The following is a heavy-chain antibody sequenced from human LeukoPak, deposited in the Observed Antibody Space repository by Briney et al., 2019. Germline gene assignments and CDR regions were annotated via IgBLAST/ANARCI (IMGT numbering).Heavy chain of an antibody. CDR1: GYTLTELS. CDR3: ARRDGSGWYY. Sequence: ASVKVSCKVSGYTLTELSMHWVRQATGQGLEWMGWMNPNSGNTGYAQKFQGRVTMTRNTSISTAYMELSSLRSEDTAVYYCARRDGSGWYYWGQGTLVTVSS. V-gene: IGHV1-8*01. J-gene: IGHJ4*02. CDR2: MNPNSGNT. D-gene: IGHD6-19*01.